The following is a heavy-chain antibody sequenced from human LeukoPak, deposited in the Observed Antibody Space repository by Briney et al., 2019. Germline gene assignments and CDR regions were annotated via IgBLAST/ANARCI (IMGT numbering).Heavy chain of an antibody. CDR2: ISGSGGST. J-gene: IGHJ4*02. CDR1: GFTFSSYA. CDR3: AKDYYDFWSGYYYYFDY. V-gene: IGHV3-23*01. D-gene: IGHD3-3*01. Sequence: GRSLRLSCAASGFTFSSYAMSWVRQAPGKGLEWVSAISGSGGSTYYADSVKGRFTISRDNSKNTLYLQMNSLRAEDTAVYYCAKDYYDFWSGYYYYFDYWGQGTLVTVSS.